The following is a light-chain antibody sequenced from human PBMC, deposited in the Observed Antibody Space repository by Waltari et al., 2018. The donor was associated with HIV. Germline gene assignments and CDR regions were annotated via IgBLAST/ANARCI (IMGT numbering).Light chain of an antibody. V-gene: IGLV6-57*01. CDR2: EDH. CDR1: SGTISSYY. Sequence: NFMLTQPDSVSESPGKTVTIPCTRSSGTISSYYVNLYKQPPASSPTTVIYEDHQRRSGVPDRFSGAFDSSCNSASLTISGLKTEDQADYYCQSYHSSTVVFGGGTKLTVL. CDR3: QSYHSSTVV. J-gene: IGLJ2*01.